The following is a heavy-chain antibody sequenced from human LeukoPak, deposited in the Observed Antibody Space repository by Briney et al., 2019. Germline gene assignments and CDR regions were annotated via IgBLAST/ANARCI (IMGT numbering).Heavy chain of an antibody. CDR3: ARGRFSGVEYQLLWAGGYYYYYMDV. D-gene: IGHD2-2*01. V-gene: IGHV1-18*01. Sequence: ASVKVSCKASGYTLSSYGFSWVRQAPGQGLEWMGWISAYNGNTNYAQKLQGRVTMTTDTSTSTAYMELRSLRSDDTAVYYCARGRFSGVEYQLLWAGGYYYYYMDVWGKGTTVTVSS. CDR2: ISAYNGNT. J-gene: IGHJ6*03. CDR1: GYTLSSYG.